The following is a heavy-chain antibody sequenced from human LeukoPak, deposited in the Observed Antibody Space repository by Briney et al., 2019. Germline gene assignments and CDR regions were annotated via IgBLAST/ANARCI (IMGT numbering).Heavy chain of an antibody. D-gene: IGHD4-17*01. CDR2: IYSGGST. CDR1: GFTFSSNY. J-gene: IGHJ4*02. CDR3: ATTPPDYDYGAPHFDY. V-gene: IGHV3-53*01. Sequence: GGSLRLSCAASGFTFSSNYMSWVRQAPGKGLGWVSVIYSGGSTYYTDSVTGRFTIYRDNYKNKRYLQKNSLRAEDTAVYYCATTPPDYDYGAPHFDYWGQGTLVTVSS.